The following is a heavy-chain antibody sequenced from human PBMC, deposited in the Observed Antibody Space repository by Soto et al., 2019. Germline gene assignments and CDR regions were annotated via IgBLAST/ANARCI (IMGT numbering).Heavy chain of an antibody. CDR3: AKNGSPSQRVDDY. Sequence: PGGSLRLSCAASGFTFSSYAMSWVRQAPGKGLEWVSAISGSGGSTYYADSVKGRFTTSRDNSKNTLYLQMNSLRAEDTAVYYCAKNGSPSQRVDDYWGQGTLVTVSS. CDR1: GFTFSSYA. D-gene: IGHD3-10*01. J-gene: IGHJ4*02. V-gene: IGHV3-23*01. CDR2: ISGSGGST.